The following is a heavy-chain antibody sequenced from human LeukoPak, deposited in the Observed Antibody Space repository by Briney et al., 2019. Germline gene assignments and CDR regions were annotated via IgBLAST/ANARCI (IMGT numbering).Heavy chain of an antibody. D-gene: IGHD2/OR15-2a*01. CDR1: GYSFTSYA. Sequence: ASVKVSCKASGYSFTSYAMHWVRQALGQRPEWMGWINVDSGNTKYSEKFQDRVTITRGTSAGTPYVELSRLSSEDTAIYYCARDHRANGNFVSATTFDFWGQGTLVTVSS. J-gene: IGHJ4*02. CDR2: INVDSGNT. CDR3: ARDHRANGNFVSATTFDF. V-gene: IGHV1-3*01.